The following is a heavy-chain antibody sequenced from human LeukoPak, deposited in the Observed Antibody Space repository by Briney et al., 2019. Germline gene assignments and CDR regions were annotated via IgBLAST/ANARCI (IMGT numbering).Heavy chain of an antibody. D-gene: IGHD3-22*01. CDR3: ARSYDSSGYYYYAFDI. Sequence: PSATLSLTCTFSDYSIRSYYGSWIRQPPGQGMQWHWHIYYSGSTKYNTTLKSRVTISVDTSKNKYSLKLSSVTAADTAVYYCARSYDSSGYYYYAFDIWGQGTMVTVSS. CDR2: IYYSGST. CDR1: DYSIRSYY. V-gene: IGHV4-59*13. J-gene: IGHJ3*02.